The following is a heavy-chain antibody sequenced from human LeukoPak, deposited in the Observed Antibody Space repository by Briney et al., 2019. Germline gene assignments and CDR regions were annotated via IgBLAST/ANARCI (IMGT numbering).Heavy chain of an antibody. Sequence: PGRSLRLSCAASGFTFSSYAMHWVRQAPGKGLEWVAVISYDGSNKYYADSEKGRFTISRDNSKNTLYLQMNSLRAEDTAVYYCARDRYYGSGSYYPSYYFDYWGQGTLVTVSS. D-gene: IGHD3-10*01. V-gene: IGHV3-30-3*01. CDR3: ARDRYYGSGSYYPSYYFDY. CDR2: ISYDGSNK. CDR1: GFTFSSYA. J-gene: IGHJ4*02.